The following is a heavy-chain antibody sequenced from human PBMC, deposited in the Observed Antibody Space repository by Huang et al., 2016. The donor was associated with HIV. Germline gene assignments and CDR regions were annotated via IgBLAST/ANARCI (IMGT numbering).Heavy chain of an antibody. CDR1: GGSMSSHH. V-gene: IGHV4-59*11. D-gene: IGHD5-18*01. J-gene: IGHJ4*02. Sequence: QVQLQESGPGLVKPSETLSLTCTVSGGSMSSHHWSWIRQPPGKGLEGIGGISNSGSTNYNPSLESRVSISVDTSKSHFSLRLTSVTAADTAVYYCARDPTRELYSYGKVTDYWGQGTLVTVSS. CDR2: ISNSGST. CDR3: ARDPTRELYSYGKVTDY.